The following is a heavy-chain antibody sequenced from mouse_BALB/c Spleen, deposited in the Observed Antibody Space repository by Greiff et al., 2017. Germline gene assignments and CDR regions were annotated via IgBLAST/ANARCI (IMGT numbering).Heavy chain of an antibody. Sequence: LQESGAELARPGASVKMSCKASGYTFTSYTMHWVKQRPGQGLEWIGYINPSSGYTNYNQKFKDKATLTADKSSSTAYMQLSSLTSEDSAVYYCAREAYYGNYEDYFDYWGQGTTLTVSS. D-gene: IGHD2-10*01. CDR3: AREAYYGNYEDYFDY. CDR1: GYTFTSYT. CDR2: INPSSGYT. J-gene: IGHJ2*01. V-gene: IGHV1-4*01.